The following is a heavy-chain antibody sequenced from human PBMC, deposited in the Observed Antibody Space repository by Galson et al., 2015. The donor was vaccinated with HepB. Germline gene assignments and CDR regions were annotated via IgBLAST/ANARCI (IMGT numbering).Heavy chain of an antibody. CDR3: AHRRTYSAYDY. CDR1: GFSRHASEVG. V-gene: IGHV2-5*02. D-gene: IGHD5-12*01. CDR2: IYWDGDK. Sequence: PALVKPTQTLSLPCTFSGFSRHASEVGVGWIRQPPGKALEWLAPIYWDGDKRYNPPLKNRPTITKDTSSNQVGLTLTNMHPVDTATYFCAHRRTYSAYDYWGQGTLVTVSS. J-gene: IGHJ4*02.